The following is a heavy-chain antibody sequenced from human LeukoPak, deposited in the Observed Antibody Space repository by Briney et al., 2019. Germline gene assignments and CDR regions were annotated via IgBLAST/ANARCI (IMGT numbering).Heavy chain of an antibody. D-gene: IGHD3-22*01. CDR3: ARVGDYYDSSGYDY. Sequence: ASVKVSCKASGYTFTSYGISWVRQAPGQGLEWMGWNNPNSGGTNYAQKFQGRVTMTRDTSISTAYMELSRLRSDDTAVYYCARVGDYYDSSGYDYWGQGTLVTVSS. CDR2: NNPNSGGT. J-gene: IGHJ4*02. CDR1: GYTFTSYG. V-gene: IGHV1-2*02.